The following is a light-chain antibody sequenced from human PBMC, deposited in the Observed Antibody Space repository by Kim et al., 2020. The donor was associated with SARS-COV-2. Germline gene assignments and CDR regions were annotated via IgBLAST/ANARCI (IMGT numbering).Light chain of an antibody. J-gene: IGLJ3*02. V-gene: IGLV1-44*01. CDR1: SYNIGSNT. CDR3: ATWDDNLDVWV. CDR2: TDD. Sequence: ELTQPPSASGTPGQRVTISCSGSSYNIGSNTVNWYQQFPGTAPQLLFDTDDRRPSGVSDRVSCSKSGTTATLAISALRSEDEADYYCATWDDNLDVWVFGGGTQVTVL.